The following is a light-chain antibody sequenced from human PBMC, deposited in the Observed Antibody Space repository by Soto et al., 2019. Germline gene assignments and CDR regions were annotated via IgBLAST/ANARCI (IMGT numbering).Light chain of an antibody. J-gene: IGKJ1*01. CDR1: QSISSSY. CDR3: QQYGSSGT. V-gene: IGKV3-20*01. Sequence: EMVLTQSPGTLSLSPGDRATLSCSAIQSISSSYLAWHQQKPCQAPRLLIYGASNRATGIPDRFSGSGSGTDFTLTISRPEPEDFAVYYCQQYGSSGTFGQGTKVDIK. CDR2: GAS.